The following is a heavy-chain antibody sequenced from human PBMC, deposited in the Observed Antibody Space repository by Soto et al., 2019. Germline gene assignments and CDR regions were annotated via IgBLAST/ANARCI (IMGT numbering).Heavy chain of an antibody. V-gene: IGHV3-73*01. Sequence: GGSLRLSCVASGFAFSDSAIHWVRQSSGKGLERVGRIKDKGNNYAIAYAASVTGRFTVSRDDSKNTAYLQINSLKIEDTAIYFCIRHRIIWANHMTAAVSNDGFDIWGQGTMVTVSS. CDR3: IRHRIIWANHMTAAVSNDGFDI. J-gene: IGHJ3*02. CDR1: GFAFSDSA. D-gene: IGHD2-21*02. CDR2: IKDKGNNYAI.